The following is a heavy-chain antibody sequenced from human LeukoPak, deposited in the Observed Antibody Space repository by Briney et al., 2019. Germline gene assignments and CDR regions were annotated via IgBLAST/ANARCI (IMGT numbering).Heavy chain of an antibody. Sequence: GGSLRLSCAASGFTFSSYAMSWVRQAPGKGLEWVSAISGSGGSTYYADSVKGRFTISRDNSKNTLYLQMNSLRAEDTAVYYCANIAFGGIVVVPAAISSDYWGQGTLVTVSS. J-gene: IGHJ4*02. CDR2: ISGSGGST. D-gene: IGHD2-2*01. CDR3: ANIAFGGIVVVPAAISSDY. CDR1: GFTFSSYA. V-gene: IGHV3-23*01.